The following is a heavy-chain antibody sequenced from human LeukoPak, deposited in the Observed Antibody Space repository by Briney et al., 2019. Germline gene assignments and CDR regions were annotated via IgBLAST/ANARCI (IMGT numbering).Heavy chain of an antibody. Sequence: PSATLSLTCTVSGGSLWSVYWSWVRQPAGKGLEWIGRLYNNGSTNYSPSLKSRVIMSFDPSKHQFSLQLTSVTAADTAFYYCVRDRGLGRGFDPWGQGTMVTVSS. J-gene: IGHJ5*02. D-gene: IGHD3-16*01. CDR1: GGSLWSVY. CDR2: LYNNGST. CDR3: VRDRGLGRGFDP. V-gene: IGHV4-4*07.